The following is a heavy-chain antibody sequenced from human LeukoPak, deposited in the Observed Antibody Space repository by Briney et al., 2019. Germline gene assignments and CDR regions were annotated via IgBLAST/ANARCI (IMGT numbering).Heavy chain of an antibody. J-gene: IGHJ4*02. D-gene: IGHD6-13*01. Sequence: GGSLRLSCAASGFTFSSYAMHWVRQAPGKGLEWVAVISYDGSNKYYADSVKGRFTISRDNSKNTLYLQMNSLRAEDTAVYYCARSFWYDLYYFDYWGQGTLVTVSS. V-gene: IGHV3-30-3*01. CDR1: GFTFSSYA. CDR3: ARSFWYDLYYFDY. CDR2: ISYDGSNK.